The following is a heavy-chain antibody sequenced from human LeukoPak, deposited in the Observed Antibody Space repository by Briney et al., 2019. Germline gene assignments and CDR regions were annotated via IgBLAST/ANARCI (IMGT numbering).Heavy chain of an antibody. CDR3: ARSHSVWTSFDY. J-gene: IGHJ4*02. D-gene: IGHD3/OR15-3a*01. V-gene: IGHV4-59*01. CDR2: IYYSGST. Sequence: SETLSLTCTVSGGSISSYYWSWIRQPPGKGLEWIGYIYYSGSTTYNTSPTSSVTISVDTAKNLFSLKLSSVTAADTAVYYCARSHSVWTSFDYWGQGTLVTVSS. CDR1: GGSISSYY.